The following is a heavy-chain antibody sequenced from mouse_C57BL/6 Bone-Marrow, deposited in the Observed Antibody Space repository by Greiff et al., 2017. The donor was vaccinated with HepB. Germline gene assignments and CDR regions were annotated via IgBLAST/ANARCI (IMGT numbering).Heavy chain of an antibody. Sequence: VQLQQPGAELVRPGSSVKLSCKASGYTFTSYWMDWVKQRPGQGLEWIGNIYPSDSETHYNQKFKDKATLTVDKSSSTAYMQLSSLTSEDSAVYYCAREINFLYWYFDVWGTGTTVTVSS. CDR1: GYTFTSYW. J-gene: IGHJ1*03. D-gene: IGHD4-1*02. CDR3: AREINFLYWYFDV. V-gene: IGHV1-61*01. CDR2: IYPSDSET.